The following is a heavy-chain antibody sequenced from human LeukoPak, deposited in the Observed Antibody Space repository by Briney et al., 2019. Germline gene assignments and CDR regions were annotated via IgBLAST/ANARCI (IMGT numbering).Heavy chain of an antibody. J-gene: IGHJ4*02. D-gene: IGHD2/OR15-2a*01. CDR3: VSFYETY. CDR2: ISGGGGTI. CDR1: GFTFSAYS. Sequence: PGGSLRLSCAASGFTFSAYSMNWVRQAPGKGLEWVAYISGGGGTIYYADSVKGRFTISRDNAKNSLYLQMNSLRAEDTAVYYCVSFYETYWGRGTLVTVSS. V-gene: IGHV3-48*01.